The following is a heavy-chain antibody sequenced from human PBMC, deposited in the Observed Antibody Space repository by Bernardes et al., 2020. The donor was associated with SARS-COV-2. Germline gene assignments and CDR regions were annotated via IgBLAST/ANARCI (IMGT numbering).Heavy chain of an antibody. CDR2: IYYSGST. Sequence: SETLSLTCTVSGGSISSYYWSWIRQPPGKGLEWIGYIYYSGSTNNNPSLKSRVTISVDTSKNQFSLKLSSVTAADTAVYYCARDLEGRRYTYATEGSFDIWGQGTMVTVSS. CDR3: ARDLEGRRYTYATEGSFDI. V-gene: IGHV4-59*01. J-gene: IGHJ3*02. D-gene: IGHD4-17*01. CDR1: GGSISSYY.